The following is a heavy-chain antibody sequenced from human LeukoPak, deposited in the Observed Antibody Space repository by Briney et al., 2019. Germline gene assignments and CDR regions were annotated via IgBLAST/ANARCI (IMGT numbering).Heavy chain of an antibody. CDR2: ISGSSDTI. V-gene: IGHV3-48*01. CDR1: GFTFSNAW. CDR3: ARDNNPPFWYFDL. Sequence: GGSLRLSCAASGFTFSNAWVNWVRQAPGKTLEWVSYISGSSDTIYYADSVKGRFTISRDNAQNSLYLQMNTLRAEDTAVYYCARDNNPPFWYFDLWGRGALVTVSS. D-gene: IGHD1-14*01. J-gene: IGHJ2*01.